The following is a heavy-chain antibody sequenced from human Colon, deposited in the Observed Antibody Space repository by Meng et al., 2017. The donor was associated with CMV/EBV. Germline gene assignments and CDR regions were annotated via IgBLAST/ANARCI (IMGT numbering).Heavy chain of an antibody. J-gene: IGHJ4*02. CDR1: GFTFSSYA. CDR3: ARDHHYDSSGSIDY. CDR2: ISYDGSNK. Sequence: SGFTFSSYALHWVRQAPGKGLEWVAVISYDGSNKYYADSVKGRFTISRDNSKNTLYLQMNSLRAEATAVYYCARDHHYDSSGSIDYWRQGTLVTVSS. D-gene: IGHD3-22*01. V-gene: IGHV3-30-3*01.